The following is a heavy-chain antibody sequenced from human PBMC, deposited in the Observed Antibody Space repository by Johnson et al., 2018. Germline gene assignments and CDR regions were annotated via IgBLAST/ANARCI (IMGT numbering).Heavy chain of an antibody. CDR3: ARDWAYSLNV. D-gene: IGHD3-16*01. CDR1: GFTFSNYW. Sequence: VQLVQSGGGLVQXGGSXRLXCAVSGFTFSNYWMHWVRQAPGKGLVWVSRINSDGSNTNYADSVKGRFTISRDNAKNTLYLQIHSLRAEDTAVYYCARDWAYSLNVWGQGTTVTVSS. V-gene: IGHV3-74*01. CDR2: INSDGSNT. J-gene: IGHJ6*02.